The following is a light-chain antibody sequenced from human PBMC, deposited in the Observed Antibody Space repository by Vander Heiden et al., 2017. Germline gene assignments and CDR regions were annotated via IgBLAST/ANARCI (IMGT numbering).Light chain of an antibody. CDR3: QQYYNWPRT. CDR2: GAS. Sequence: EIVMTQSPATLSVSPGERATLSCRASQSVSGNLAWYQQKPGQAPRLLIYGASTRATGNPARFSGSGSGTEYTLTISSLQSEDLAVYYCQQYYNWPRTFGQGTKVEIK. V-gene: IGKV3-15*01. CDR1: QSVSGN. J-gene: IGKJ1*01.